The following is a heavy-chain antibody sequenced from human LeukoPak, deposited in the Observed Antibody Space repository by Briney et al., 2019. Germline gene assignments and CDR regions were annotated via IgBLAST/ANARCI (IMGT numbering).Heavy chain of an antibody. CDR1: GFNFSDYY. Sequence: PGGSLRLSCAASGFNFSDYYVTWLRQVPGRGLEWLSYISGRGNTIYYADSVRGRFTISRDNAKNAVFLQMNNLRADDTALYYCARNAASCGGDCYFDSWGQGTLVTVSS. CDR2: ISGRGNTI. V-gene: IGHV3-11*04. J-gene: IGHJ4*02. CDR3: ARNAASCGGDCYFDS. D-gene: IGHD2-21*01.